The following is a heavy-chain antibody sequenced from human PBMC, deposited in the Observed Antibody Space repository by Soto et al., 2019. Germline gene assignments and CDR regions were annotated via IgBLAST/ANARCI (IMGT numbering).Heavy chain of an antibody. D-gene: IGHD3-10*01. V-gene: IGHV3-72*01. CDR1: GFTFSDHY. Sequence: EVQLVESGGGLVQPGGSLRLSCAASGFTFSDHYMDWVRQAPGKGLEWVGRTRNKPNSYTTEYAASGRGRFTISSDDSKTSLYLQMNRLKTEDTAVYYCAMEGSGPGWTWGQGTLVTVSS. J-gene: IGHJ5*02. CDR2: TRNKPNSYTT. CDR3: AMEGSGPGWT.